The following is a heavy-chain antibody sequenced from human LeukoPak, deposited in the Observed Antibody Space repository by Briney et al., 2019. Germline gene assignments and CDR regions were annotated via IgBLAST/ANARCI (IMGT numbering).Heavy chain of an antibody. CDR2: ISGYNGNT. CDR3: ARDRRYYGSGSYYGDNWFDP. J-gene: IGHJ5*02. V-gene: IGHV1-18*01. D-gene: IGHD3-10*01. Sequence: GASVKVSCKASGYTFSSYGISWVRQGPGQGLEWMEWISGYNGNTNYAQKVQGRVTMTTDTSTSTAYMELRSLRSDDTAVYYCARDRRYYGSGSYYGDNWFDPWGQGTLVTVSS. CDR1: GYTFSSYG.